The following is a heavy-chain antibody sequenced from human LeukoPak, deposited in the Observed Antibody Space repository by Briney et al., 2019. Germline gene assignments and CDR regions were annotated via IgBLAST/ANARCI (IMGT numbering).Heavy chain of an antibody. CDR2: IYSGGST. J-gene: IGHJ6*03. Sequence: GGSLRLSCAASGFTVSSNYMSWFRQAPGKGLEWVSVIYSGGSTYYADSVKGRFTISRDNSKNTLYLQMNSLRAEDTAVYYCARALRGYYYYYMDVWGKGTTVTISS. D-gene: IGHD3-10*01. CDR1: GFTVSSNY. V-gene: IGHV3-66*01. CDR3: ARALRGYYYYYMDV.